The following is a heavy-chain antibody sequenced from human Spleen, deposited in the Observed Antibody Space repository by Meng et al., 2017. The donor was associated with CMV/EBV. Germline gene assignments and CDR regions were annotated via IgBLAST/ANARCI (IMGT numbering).Heavy chain of an antibody. D-gene: IGHD3-9*01. CDR1: GFTFSNYA. J-gene: IGHJ4*02. V-gene: IGHV3-23*01. CDR3: ARDFYDILTGYQYYFDY. Sequence: GGSLRLSCVASGFTFSNYAMAWVRQVPGKGLDWVSGISGSTYYADSVKGRFTIWRDNSKNTLFLQMNSLRAEDTAVYYCARDFYDILTGYQYYFDYWGQGTLVTVSS. CDR2: ISGST.